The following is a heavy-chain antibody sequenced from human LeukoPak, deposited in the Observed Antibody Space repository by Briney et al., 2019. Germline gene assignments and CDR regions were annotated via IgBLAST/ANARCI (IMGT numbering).Heavy chain of an antibody. CDR3: AKATGTLGN. J-gene: IGHJ4*02. CDR2: ISGSGGST. Sequence: PGGSLRLSCAASRFTVSSNFMSWVRQAPGKGLEWVSAISGSGGSTYYADSVKGRFTISIDNSENTLYLQMNSLTAEDTAIYYCAKATGTLGNWGQGTLVTVSS. CDR1: RFTVSSNF. D-gene: IGHD1-1*01. V-gene: IGHV3-23*01.